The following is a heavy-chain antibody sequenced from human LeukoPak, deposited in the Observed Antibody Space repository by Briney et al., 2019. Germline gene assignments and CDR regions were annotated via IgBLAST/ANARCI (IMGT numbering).Heavy chain of an antibody. J-gene: IGHJ4*01. CDR3: VREDVDTSFDY. CDR1: GFAFVDCA. D-gene: IGHD5-18*01. Sequence: GGSLRLSCAASGFAFVDCAMNWVRQAPGKGLEWVSAISGDGSRTYYIDSVKGRFTISRDTSKNTLYLHLNSLRAEDTAVYYCVREDVDTSFDYWGHGTLVTVSS. CDR2: ISGDGSRT. V-gene: IGHV3-23*01.